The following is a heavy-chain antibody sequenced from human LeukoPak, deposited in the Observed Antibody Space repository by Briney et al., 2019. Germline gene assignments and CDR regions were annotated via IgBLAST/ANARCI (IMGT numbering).Heavy chain of an antibody. CDR3: ARGFRGGSYYYYYYMDV. V-gene: IGHV3-30*02. CDR1: GFTFSSYG. CDR2: IHYDGTNE. J-gene: IGHJ6*03. D-gene: IGHD1-26*01. Sequence: PGGSLRLSCAASGFTFSSYGMHWVRQAPGKGLEWVAFIHYDGTNEYYADSVKGRFTISRDNAKNSLYLQMNSLSAEDTAVYYCARGFRGGSYYYYYYMDVWGKGTTVTVSS.